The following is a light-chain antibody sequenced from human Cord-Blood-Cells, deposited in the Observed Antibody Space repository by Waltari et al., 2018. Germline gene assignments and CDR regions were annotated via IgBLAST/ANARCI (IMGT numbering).Light chain of an antibody. Sequence: QSALTQPASVSGSPGQSITISCTGTSRDGGCYNLLPWYQQHPGKAPKVMIYEGSKRPSGVSNRFSGSKSGNTACLTISGRQAEDEADYYCCSYAGSSTWVFGGGTKLTVL. J-gene: IGLJ3*02. V-gene: IGLV2-23*01. CDR3: CSYAGSSTWV. CDR1: SRDGGCYNL. CDR2: EGS.